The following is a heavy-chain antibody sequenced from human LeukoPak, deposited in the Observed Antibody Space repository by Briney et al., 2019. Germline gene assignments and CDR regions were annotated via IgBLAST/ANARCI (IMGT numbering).Heavy chain of an antibody. Sequence: GGSLRLSCVASGFTFSSNWMHWVRQAPGKGLVWVSRINSDGSSTSYADSVKGRFTISRDNAKNTLYLQMNSLRAEDTAVYFCASPGATSKFDYWGQGTQVTVSS. V-gene: IGHV3-74*01. CDR3: ASPGATSKFDY. D-gene: IGHD1-26*01. J-gene: IGHJ4*02. CDR1: GFTFSSNW. CDR2: INSDGSST.